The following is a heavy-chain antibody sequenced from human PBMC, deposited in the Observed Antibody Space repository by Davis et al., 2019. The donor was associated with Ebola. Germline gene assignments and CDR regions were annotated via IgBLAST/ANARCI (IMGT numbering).Heavy chain of an antibody. V-gene: IGHV3-53*01. CDR1: GFTVSSNY. Sequence: PGGSLRLSCAASGFTVSSNYMSWVRQAPGKGLEWVSVIYSGGSTYYADSVKGRFTISRDNSKNTLYLQMNSLRAEDTAVYYCARLMGATTLGLDYWGQGTLVTVSS. D-gene: IGHD1-26*01. J-gene: IGHJ4*02. CDR3: ARLMGATTLGLDY. CDR2: IYSGGST.